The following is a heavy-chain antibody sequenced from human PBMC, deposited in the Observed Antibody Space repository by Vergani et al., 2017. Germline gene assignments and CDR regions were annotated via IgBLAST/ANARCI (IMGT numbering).Heavy chain of an antibody. D-gene: IGHD2-2*01. Sequence: QVQLVQFGAEVKKPGSSVKVSCKASGGTFSSYAISWVRQAPGQGLEWMGGIIPIFGTANYAQKFQGRVTITADESTSTAYMELSSLRSEDTAVYYCARDSRALSIVVVPAAHPMDVWGQGTTVTVSS. V-gene: IGHV1-69*12. CDR2: IIPIFGTA. J-gene: IGHJ6*02. CDR1: GGTFSSYA. CDR3: ARDSRALSIVVVPAAHPMDV.